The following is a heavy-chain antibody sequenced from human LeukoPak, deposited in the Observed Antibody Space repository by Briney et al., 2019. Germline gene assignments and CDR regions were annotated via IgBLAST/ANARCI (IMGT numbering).Heavy chain of an antibody. Sequence: GESLKISCQGSGYSFATYWIAWVRQMPGKGLEWMGIIYPGDSDTKYSPSFQGLVTISADKSISTAYLQWSSLKASDTAMYYCARQVVSGTGWFDPWGQGTLVTVAS. CDR1: GYSFATYW. CDR2: IYPGDSDT. D-gene: IGHD6-19*01. CDR3: ARQVVSGTGWFDP. J-gene: IGHJ5*02. V-gene: IGHV5-51*01.